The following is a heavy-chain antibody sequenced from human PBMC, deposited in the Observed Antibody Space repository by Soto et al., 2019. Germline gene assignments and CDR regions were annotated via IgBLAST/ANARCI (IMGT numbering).Heavy chain of an antibody. J-gene: IGHJ6*02. CDR3: VRDPGRYYYYYCGMDV. V-gene: IGHV4-34*01. CDR1: GGSFSGYY. D-gene: IGHD3-10*01. Sequence: PSETLSLTCAVYGGSFSGYYWSWIRQPPGKGLEWIGEINHSGSTNYNPSLKSRVTISVDTSKNQFSLKLSSVTAADTAVYYCVRDPGRYYYYYCGMDVWGQGTTVTVSS. CDR2: INHSGST.